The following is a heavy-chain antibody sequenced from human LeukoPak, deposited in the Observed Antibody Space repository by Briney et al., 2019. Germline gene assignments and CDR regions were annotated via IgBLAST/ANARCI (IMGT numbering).Heavy chain of an antibody. V-gene: IGHV4-31*03. Sequence: SQTLSLTCTVSGGSISSGGYYWSWIRQHPGKGLEWIGYIYYSGSTYYNPSLKSRVTVSVDTSKNQFSLKLSSVAAADTAVCYCARDTMVRGVPHYGMDVWGQGTTVTVSS. D-gene: IGHD3-10*01. J-gene: IGHJ6*02. CDR2: IYYSGST. CDR1: GGSISSGGYY. CDR3: ARDTMVRGVPHYGMDV.